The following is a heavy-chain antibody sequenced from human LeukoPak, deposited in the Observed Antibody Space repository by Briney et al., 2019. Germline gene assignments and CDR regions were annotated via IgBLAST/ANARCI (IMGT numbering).Heavy chain of an antibody. D-gene: IGHD1-14*01. V-gene: IGHV4-34*01. CDR1: GGSFSGYY. J-gene: IGHJ6*02. Sequence: SETLSLTCAVYGGSFSGYYWSWMRQPPGKGLEWVGEINYSGSTNYNPSLKSRVPISVDTSKNQFSLKLSSVTAADTAVYYCARLGARNHRYYYYYGMDVWGQGTTVTVSS. CDR3: ARLGARNHRYYYYYGMDV. CDR2: INYSGST.